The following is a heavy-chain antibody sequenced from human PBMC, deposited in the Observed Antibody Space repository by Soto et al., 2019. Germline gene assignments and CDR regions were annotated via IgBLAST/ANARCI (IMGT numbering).Heavy chain of an antibody. CDR1: GGSFSGYY. V-gene: IGHV4-34*01. CDR2: INHSGST. J-gene: IGHJ5*02. Sequence: ASETLSLTCAVYGGSFSGYYWSWIRQPPGKGLEWIGEINHSGSTNYNPSLKSRVTISVDTSKNQFSLKLSSVTAADTAVYYCARGKLLWFGELNWFDPWGQGTLVTVSS. CDR3: ARGKLLWFGELNWFDP. D-gene: IGHD3-10*01.